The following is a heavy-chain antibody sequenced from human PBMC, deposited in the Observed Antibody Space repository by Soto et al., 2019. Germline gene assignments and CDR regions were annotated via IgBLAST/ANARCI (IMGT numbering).Heavy chain of an antibody. Sequence: GASVKVSCKASGGTFSSYTISWVRQAPGQGLEWMGRIIPILGIANYAQKLQGRVSMTTDTSTSTAYMELRSLRLDDTAVYYCARGILSGYYVEWFDPWGQGTLVTVSS. CDR3: ARGILSGYYVEWFDP. CDR1: GGTFSSYT. CDR2: IIPILGIA. D-gene: IGHD3-9*01. V-gene: IGHV1-69*02. J-gene: IGHJ5*02.